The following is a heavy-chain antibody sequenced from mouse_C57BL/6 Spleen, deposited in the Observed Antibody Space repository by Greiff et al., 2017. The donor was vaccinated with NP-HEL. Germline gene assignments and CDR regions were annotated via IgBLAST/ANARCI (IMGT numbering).Heavy chain of an antibody. CDR2: INPSSGYT. D-gene: IGHD2-12*01. CDR1: GYTFTSYW. Sequence: VQLQQSGAELAKPGASVKLSCKASGYTFTSYWMHWVNQRPGQGLEWIGYINPSSGYTKYNQKFKDKATLTADKSSSTAYMQLSSLTSEDSAVYYCARGYDTTGFAYWGQGTLVTVSA. J-gene: IGHJ3*01. CDR3: ARGYDTTGFAY. V-gene: IGHV1-7*01.